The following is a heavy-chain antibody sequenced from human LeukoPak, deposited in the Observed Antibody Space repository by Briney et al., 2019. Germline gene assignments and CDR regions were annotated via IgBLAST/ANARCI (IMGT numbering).Heavy chain of an antibody. J-gene: IGHJ6*03. Sequence: SETLSLTCTVSGYSISSGYYWGWIRQPPGKGLEWIGSIYYSGSTYYNPSLKSRVTISVDTSKNQSSLKLSSVTAADTAVYYCARERVVVAATYPGYYYYYYMDVWGKGTTVTVSS. V-gene: IGHV4-38-2*02. CDR2: IYYSGST. CDR1: GYSISSGYY. CDR3: ARERVVVAATYPGYYYYYYMDV. D-gene: IGHD2-15*01.